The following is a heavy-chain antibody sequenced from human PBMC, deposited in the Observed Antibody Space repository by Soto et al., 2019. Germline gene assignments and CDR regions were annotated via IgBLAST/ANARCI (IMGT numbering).Heavy chain of an antibody. CDR1: GGSISNSY. CDR2: IYYSGST. Sequence: PSETLSLTCTVSGGSISNSYWSWIRQPPGKGLEWIAYIYYSGSTNYNPSLKSRVTMSLDNFKNTVYLQMNSLRDEDTGVYYCARSVRPLSWFDSWGQGTLVTVSS. CDR3: ARSVRPLSWFDS. D-gene: IGHD3-10*01. V-gene: IGHV4-59*12. J-gene: IGHJ5*01.